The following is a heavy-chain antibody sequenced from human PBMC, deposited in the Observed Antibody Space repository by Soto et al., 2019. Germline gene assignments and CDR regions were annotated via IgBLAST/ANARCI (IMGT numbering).Heavy chain of an antibody. D-gene: IGHD1-1*01. CDR2: ISAHNGNT. CDR3: ARGRYGDY. CDR1: GYTFTSYG. J-gene: IGHJ4*02. Sequence: QVHLVQSGAEVKKPGASVKVSCKASGYTFTSYGITWVRQAPGQGLEWMGWISAHNGNTDYAQKIQGRVIVTRDTSPSTAYMELRSLISDDTAVYYCARGRYGDYWGQGALVTVSS. V-gene: IGHV1-18*01.